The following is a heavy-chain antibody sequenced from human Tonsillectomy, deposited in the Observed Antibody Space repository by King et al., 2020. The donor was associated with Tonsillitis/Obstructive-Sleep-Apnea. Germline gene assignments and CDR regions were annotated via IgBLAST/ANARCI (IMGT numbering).Heavy chain of an antibody. V-gene: IGHV1-69*06. D-gene: IGHD3-22*01. CDR1: GGTFTNYA. J-gene: IGHJ6*02. CDR3: VRGFRDYVGSAYWIDV. Sequence: QLVQSGAEVKKPGSSVKVSCKASGGTFTNYAIIWVRQAPGQGLEWMGGIIPSFGTTNFAQKFQDRVTITADKSTRTAYMELSSLRSEDTAVYYCVRGFRDYVGSAYWIDVWGQGTTVIVSS. CDR2: IIPSFGTT.